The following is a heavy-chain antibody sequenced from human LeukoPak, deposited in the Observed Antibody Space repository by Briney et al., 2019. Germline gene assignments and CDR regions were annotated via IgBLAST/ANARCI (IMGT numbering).Heavy chain of an antibody. V-gene: IGHV4-59*01. J-gene: IGHJ4*02. Sequence: SETLSLTCTVSGGSISSFYWSWFSWSWIRQPPGKGLEWIGYIYFVGSTNYNPSLKSRVTISVDTSKNQFSLKLSSVTAADTAVYYCARGVVAAPQTFDYWGQGTLVTVSS. CDR2: IYFVGST. CDR3: ARGVVAAPQTFDY. D-gene: IGHD2-15*01. CDR1: GGSISSFY.